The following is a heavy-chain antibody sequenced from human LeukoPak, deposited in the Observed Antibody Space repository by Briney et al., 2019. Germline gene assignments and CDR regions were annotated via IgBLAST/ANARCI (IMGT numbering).Heavy chain of an antibody. Sequence: GGSLRLSCAASGFTFSSYAMSWVRQAPGKGLEWVAVIWYDGSNKYYADSVKGRFTISRDNSKNTLYLQMNSLRAEDTAVYYCARGGYYDSSGYYFVAGGFDYWGQGTLVTVSS. J-gene: IGHJ4*02. CDR1: GFTFSSYA. V-gene: IGHV3-33*08. D-gene: IGHD3-22*01. CDR3: ARGGYYDSSGYYFVAGGFDY. CDR2: IWYDGSNK.